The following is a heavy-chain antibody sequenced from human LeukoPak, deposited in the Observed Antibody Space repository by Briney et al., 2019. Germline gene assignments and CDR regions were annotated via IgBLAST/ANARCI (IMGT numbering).Heavy chain of an antibody. J-gene: IGHJ4*02. V-gene: IGHV3-23*01. D-gene: IGHD6-19*01. CDR3: AAGRFGSGWDS. Sequence: GGSLRLSCAASGSAFNGVNWVRQAPGKGLGWVSGVGTAGETYSADSMKGRFTVSRDNSKNTLYLQMNSLKGDDTAVYYCAAGRFGSGWDSWGQGTLVTVSS. CDR1: GSAFNG. CDR2: VGTAGET.